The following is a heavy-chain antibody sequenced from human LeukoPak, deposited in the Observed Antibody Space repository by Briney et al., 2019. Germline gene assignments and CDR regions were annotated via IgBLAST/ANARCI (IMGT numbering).Heavy chain of an antibody. D-gene: IGHD3-3*01. CDR3: ARDTPYDFWSGYYANYYGMDV. CDR2: IYDSGNT. V-gene: IGHV4-59*01. J-gene: IGHJ6*02. Sequence: SETLSLTCTVSGGSLSSYFWSWIRQPPGKGLEWIGYIYDSGNTNYNPSLKSRVTISVDTSKNQFSLKLSSVTAADTAVYYCARDTPYDFWSGYYANYYGMDVWGQGTTVTVSS. CDR1: GGSLSSYF.